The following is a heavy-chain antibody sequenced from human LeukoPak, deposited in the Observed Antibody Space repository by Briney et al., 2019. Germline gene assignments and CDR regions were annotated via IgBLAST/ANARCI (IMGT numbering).Heavy chain of an antibody. V-gene: IGHV3-74*01. CDR2: INTDGSST. CDR3: ARGGGIPVAVAYNFDS. D-gene: IGHD6-19*01. J-gene: IGHJ4*02. Sequence: VGSLRLSCAASGXTFSSYWMHSVRQAPGKGLLWVSRINTDGSSTNFADSVKGRFTISRDNAKNSLYLQMESLRAEDTAVYYCARGGGIPVAVAYNFDSWGQGTLVTV. CDR1: GXTFSSYW.